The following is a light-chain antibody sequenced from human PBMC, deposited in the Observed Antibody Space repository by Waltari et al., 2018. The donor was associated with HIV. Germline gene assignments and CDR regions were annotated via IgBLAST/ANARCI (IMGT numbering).Light chain of an antibody. CDR2: EVN. CDR3: GTWDSSLSAVV. J-gene: IGLJ1*01. CDR1: SSNIGNNY. V-gene: IGLV1-51*01. Sequence: QSVLTQPPSVSAAPGQKVTISCSGSSSNIGNNYVSWYQQLPGTAPKLLIYEVNERPSGCPERFAGSKAVTSATLGITGLQTGDEADDYCGTWDSSLSAVVFGTVTKVNVL.